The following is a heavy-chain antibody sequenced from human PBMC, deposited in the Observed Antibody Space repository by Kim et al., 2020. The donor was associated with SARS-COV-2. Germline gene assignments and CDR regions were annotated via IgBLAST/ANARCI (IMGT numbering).Heavy chain of an antibody. J-gene: IGHJ6*02. CDR3: ARDLPIAYFDWLLYSPDYYYYGMDV. Sequence: ASVKVSCKASGYTFTSYGISWVRQAPGQGLEWMGWISAYNGNTNYAQKLQGRVTMTTDTSTSTAYMELRSLRSDDTAVYYCARDLPIAYFDWLLYSPDYYYYGMDVWGQGTTVTVSS. D-gene: IGHD3-9*01. V-gene: IGHV1-18*04. CDR1: GYTFTSYG. CDR2: ISAYNGNT.